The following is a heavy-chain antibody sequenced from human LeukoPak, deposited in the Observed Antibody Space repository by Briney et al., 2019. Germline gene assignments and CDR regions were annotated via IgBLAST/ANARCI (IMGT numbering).Heavy chain of an antibody. V-gene: IGHV3-21*01. CDR1: GFTFSSYS. D-gene: IGHD2-15*01. CDR2: ISSSSSYI. Sequence: GGSLRLSCAPSGFTFSSYSMNWVRQAPGKGLEWVSSISSSSSYIDYADSVKGRFTISRDNAKNSLYLKMNSLRAEDTAVYYCAIPSGEKVDAFDIWGQGTMVTVSS. CDR3: AIPSGEKVDAFDI. J-gene: IGHJ3*02.